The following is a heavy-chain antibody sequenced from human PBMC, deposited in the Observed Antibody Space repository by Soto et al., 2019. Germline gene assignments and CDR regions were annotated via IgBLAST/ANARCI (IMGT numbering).Heavy chain of an antibody. CDR3: ARDPGPWYDILTGYRTFDY. V-gene: IGHV1-18*01. D-gene: IGHD3-9*01. CDR2: ISAYNGNT. Sequence: ASVKVSCKASGYTFTSYAMHWVRQAPGQRLEWMGWISAYNGNTNYAQKLQGRVTMTTDTSTSTAYMELRSLRSDDTAVYYCARDPGPWYDILTGYRTFDYWGQGTLVTVSS. CDR1: GYTFTSYA. J-gene: IGHJ4*02.